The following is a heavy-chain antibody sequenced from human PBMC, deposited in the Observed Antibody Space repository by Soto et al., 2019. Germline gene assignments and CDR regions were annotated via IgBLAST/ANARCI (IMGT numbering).Heavy chain of an antibody. CDR1: GYSFNYYW. J-gene: IGHJ5*02. V-gene: IGHV5-51*01. Sequence: EVQLVQSGAEVKKHGESLKISCKGSGYSFNYYWIGWVRQMPGKGLEWMGIIWPGDSNIRYSPSFEGQVTISADKSISTAYLQWSSLKASDTAIYYFARGGGSQYNWFDPWGQGTLVTVSS. CDR2: IWPGDSNI. CDR3: ARGGGSQYNWFDP. D-gene: IGHD3-16*01.